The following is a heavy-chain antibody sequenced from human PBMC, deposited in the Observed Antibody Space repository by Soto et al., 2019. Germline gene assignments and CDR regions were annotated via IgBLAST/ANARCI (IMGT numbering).Heavy chain of an antibody. CDR3: AGSGSYYGAFDY. J-gene: IGHJ4*02. V-gene: IGHV4-4*02. Sequence: QVQLQESGPGLVKLSGTLSSTCAVSGGSISSSNWWSWVRQPPGRGLEWIGEIYHSGSTNYNPSLKSRVTISVDKSKNQFSLKLSSVTAADTAVYYCAGSGSYYGAFDYWGQGTLVTVSS. D-gene: IGHD1-26*01. CDR1: GGSISSSNW. CDR2: IYHSGST.